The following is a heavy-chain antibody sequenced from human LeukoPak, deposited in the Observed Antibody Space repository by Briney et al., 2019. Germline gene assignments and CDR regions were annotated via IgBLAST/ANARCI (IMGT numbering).Heavy chain of an antibody. Sequence: GRSLRLSCAASGFTFSCYGMHWVRQAPGKGLEWVAVIWYDGSNKYYADSVKGRFTISRDNSKNTLYLQMNSLRAEDTAVYYCAKATGSKFGYFDYWGQGTLVTVSS. D-gene: IGHD3-10*01. CDR2: IWYDGSNK. J-gene: IGHJ4*02. CDR1: GFTFSCYG. V-gene: IGHV3-33*06. CDR3: AKATGSKFGYFDY.